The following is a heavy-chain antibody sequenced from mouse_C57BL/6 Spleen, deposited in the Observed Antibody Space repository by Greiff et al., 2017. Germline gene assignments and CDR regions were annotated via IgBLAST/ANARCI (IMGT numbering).Heavy chain of an antibody. J-gene: IGHJ4*01. V-gene: IGHV1-72*01. Sequence: QVHVKQPGAELVKPGASVKLSCKASGYTFTSYWMHWVKQRPGRGLEWIGRIDPNSGGTKYNEKFKSKATLTVDKPSSTAYMQLSSLTSEDSAVYYCARLDGNYKGLYAMDYWGQGTSVTVSS. D-gene: IGHD2-1*01. CDR1: GYTFTSYW. CDR3: ARLDGNYKGLYAMDY. CDR2: IDPNSGGT.